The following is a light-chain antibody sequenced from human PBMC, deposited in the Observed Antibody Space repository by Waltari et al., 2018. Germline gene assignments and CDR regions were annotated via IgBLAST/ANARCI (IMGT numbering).Light chain of an antibody. J-gene: IGKJ1*01. CDR2: WAS. Sequence: DMVMTQSPDSLVLSLGERATINCPSSQSVLYSSNNKNYLAWYQQRPGQPPRLLIYWASTRVSGVPDRFSGSGSGTDFTLTISSLQAEDVAVYYCQQFYKTPPAFGQGTKVDLK. CDR3: QQFYKTPPA. V-gene: IGKV4-1*01. CDR1: QSVLYSSNNKNY.